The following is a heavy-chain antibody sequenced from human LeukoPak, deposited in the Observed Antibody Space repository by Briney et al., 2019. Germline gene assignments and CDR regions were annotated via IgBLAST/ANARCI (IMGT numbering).Heavy chain of an antibody. CDR3: ARGTTSGYYYMDV. V-gene: IGHV4-61*02. D-gene: IGHD2/OR15-2a*01. CDR2: IYTSGST. Sequence: SETLSLTCTVSGGSISSGSYYWSWIRQPAGKGLEWIGRIYTSGSTNYNPSLKSRVTMSVDTSKNQFSLKLSSVTAADTAVYYCARGTTSGYYYMDVWGKGTTVTVSS. J-gene: IGHJ6*03. CDR1: GGSISSGSYY.